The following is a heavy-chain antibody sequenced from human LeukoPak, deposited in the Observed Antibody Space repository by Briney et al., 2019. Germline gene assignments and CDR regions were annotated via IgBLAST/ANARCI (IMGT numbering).Heavy chain of an antibody. D-gene: IGHD6-13*01. Sequence: ASVKVSCKASGYTFTSYDINWVRQATGRGLEWMGWMNPNSGNTGYAQKFQGRVTMTRNTSISTAYMELSSLRSEDTAVYYCARGLKSSWYSLDAFDIWGQGTMVTVSS. J-gene: IGHJ3*02. V-gene: IGHV1-8*01. CDR3: ARGLKSSWYSLDAFDI. CDR1: GYTFTSYD. CDR2: MNPNSGNT.